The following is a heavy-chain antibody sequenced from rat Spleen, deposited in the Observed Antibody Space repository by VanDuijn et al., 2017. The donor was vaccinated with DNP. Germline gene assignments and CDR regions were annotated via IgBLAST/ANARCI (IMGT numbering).Heavy chain of an antibody. CDR3: AIQLGVFDY. Sequence: EVQLQESGPGLVESSQSLSLTCSVTGYSITRNFRWSWIRKFPGNKLEWMGYVTNAGSTDYNPSLKSRISITTDTSKNQFFLQLNSVATEDTATYYCAIQLGVFDYWDQGVMVTVSS. D-gene: IGHD5-1*01. V-gene: IGHV3-3*01. J-gene: IGHJ2*01. CDR2: VTNAGST. CDR1: GYSITRNFR.